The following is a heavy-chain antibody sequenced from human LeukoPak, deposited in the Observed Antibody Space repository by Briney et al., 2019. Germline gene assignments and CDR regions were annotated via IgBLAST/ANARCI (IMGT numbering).Heavy chain of an antibody. CDR1: GFTFSSYS. J-gene: IGHJ3*02. CDR2: IFSGGGR. CDR3: AGYYDTSGSHAFDI. D-gene: IGHD3-22*01. V-gene: IGHV3-53*01. Sequence: GRSLRLSCAASGFTFSSYSMNWVRQAPGKGLDWVSVIFSGGGRNYADSVKGRFTISRDNSKNTLYLQMNSLRAEDTAVYYCAGYYDTSGSHAFDIWGQGTMVTVSS.